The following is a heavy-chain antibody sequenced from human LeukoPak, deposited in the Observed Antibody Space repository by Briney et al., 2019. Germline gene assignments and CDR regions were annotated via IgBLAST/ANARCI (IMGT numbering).Heavy chain of an antibody. D-gene: IGHD2-2*01. CDR1: GGTFSSYA. CDR3: ARLGYCSSTSCSHAFDI. CDR2: IIPILGIA. Sequence: SVKVSCKASGGTFSSYAISWVRQAPGQGLEWMGRIIPILGIANYAQKFQGRVTITADKSTSTAYMELSSLRSEDTAVYYCARLGYCSSTSCSHAFDIWGQGTMVTVSS. V-gene: IGHV1-69*04. J-gene: IGHJ3*02.